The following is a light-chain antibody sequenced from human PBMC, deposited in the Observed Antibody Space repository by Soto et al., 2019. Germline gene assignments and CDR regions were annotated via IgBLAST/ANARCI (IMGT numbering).Light chain of an antibody. J-gene: IGKJ1*01. V-gene: IGKV3-20*01. CDR3: QQFDRSLPSWT. CDR2: GAS. CDR1: QSVSSNY. Sequence: ETVLTQSPGTLSLSPGERATLSCRASQSVSSNYLAWYQHIPGQAPRLLIYGASTRATGIPDRFSGRGSGTDYNLTISRLGPEDFAVYYSQQFDRSLPSWTFGQGTKVE.